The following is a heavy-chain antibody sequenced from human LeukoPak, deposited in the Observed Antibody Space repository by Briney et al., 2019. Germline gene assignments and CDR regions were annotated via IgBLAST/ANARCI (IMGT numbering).Heavy chain of an antibody. CDR2: VQHIGGET. CDR3: ARDGAAADHATLGY. CDR1: GLTFSNSW. D-gene: IGHD6-13*01. Sequence: GGSLRLSCAGSGLTFSNSWMGWVRQAPGKGLEWVANVQHIGGETYYVDPVKGRFTISRDNAKNSVYLQMNSLGADDTAVYYCARDGAAADHATLGYWGQGTLVTVSS. J-gene: IGHJ4*02. V-gene: IGHV3-7*01.